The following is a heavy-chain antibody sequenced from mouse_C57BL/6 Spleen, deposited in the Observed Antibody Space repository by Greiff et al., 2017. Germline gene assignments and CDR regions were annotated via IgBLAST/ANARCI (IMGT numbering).Heavy chain of an antibody. J-gene: IGHJ3*01. Sequence: EVQRVESGPGLVKPSQSLSLTCSVTGYSITSGYYWNWIRQFPGNKLEWMGYISYDGSNNYNPSLKNRISITRDTSKNQFFLKLNSVTTEDTATYYCARPHGSSPWFADWGQGTLVTVSA. CDR2: ISYDGSN. CDR3: ARPHGSSPWFAD. D-gene: IGHD1-1*01. CDR1: GYSITSGYY. V-gene: IGHV3-6*01.